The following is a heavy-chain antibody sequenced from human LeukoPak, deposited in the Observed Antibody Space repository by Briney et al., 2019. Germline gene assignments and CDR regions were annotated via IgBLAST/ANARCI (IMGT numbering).Heavy chain of an antibody. CDR1: GGSFSGYY. CDR2: INHSAST. D-gene: IGHD3-22*01. V-gene: IGHV4-34*01. J-gene: IGHJ5*02. CDR3: ARGNYYDSSGYYSASYNWFDP. Sequence: SETLTLTCAVSGGSFSGYYCSWIRQPPGKGLEWIGEINHSASTNYNPSLKSRVTISVDTSKNQFSLKLSSVTAADTAVYYCARGNYYDSSGYYSASYNWFDPWGQGTLVTVSS.